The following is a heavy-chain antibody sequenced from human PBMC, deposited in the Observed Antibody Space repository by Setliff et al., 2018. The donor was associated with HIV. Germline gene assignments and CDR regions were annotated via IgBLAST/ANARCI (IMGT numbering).Heavy chain of an antibody. D-gene: IGHD6-6*01. CDR2: ISNDTTTT. V-gene: IGHV3-74*01. J-gene: IGHJ4*02. CDR1: GFTFSRYW. Sequence: GESLKISCAASGFTFSRYWMHWVRQAPGQGLVWVSGISNDTTTTTYADSVKGRFSVSRDNAKNTLYLQMNGLRGEDTAVYYCAMFSSSSGWGQGTQVTVSS. CDR3: AMFSSSSG.